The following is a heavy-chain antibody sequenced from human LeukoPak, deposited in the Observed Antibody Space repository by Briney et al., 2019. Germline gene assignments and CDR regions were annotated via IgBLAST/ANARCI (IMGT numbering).Heavy chain of an antibody. CDR1: GYTFTSYG. CDR2: ISAYNGNT. D-gene: IGHD3-22*01. J-gene: IGHJ4*02. V-gene: IGHV1-18*01. Sequence: AASVKVSCKASGYTFTSYGISWVRQTPGQGLERMAWISAYNGNTNYAQKLQGRITMTTDTSTSTAYMDLRSLRSDDTAVYYCARDYYDRSGYLRDYWGQGTLVTVSS. CDR3: ARDYYDRSGYLRDY.